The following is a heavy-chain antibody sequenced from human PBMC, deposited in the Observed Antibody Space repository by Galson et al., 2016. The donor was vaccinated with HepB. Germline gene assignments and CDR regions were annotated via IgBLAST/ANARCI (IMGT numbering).Heavy chain of an antibody. CDR3: AKDVLLRTGSGKTCFFDN. CDR2: ISTSGRT. D-gene: IGHD1-26*01. CDR1: GFTFRNYA. Sequence: LRLSCAASGFTFRNYAMSWVRQTPGRGLEWVSGISTSGRTFYAESVEGRFKISRDHSNDTLFLQMNRLRDEDTAVYFCAKDVLLRTGSGKTCFFDNWGQGTLVTVSS. J-gene: IGHJ4*02. V-gene: IGHV3-23*01.